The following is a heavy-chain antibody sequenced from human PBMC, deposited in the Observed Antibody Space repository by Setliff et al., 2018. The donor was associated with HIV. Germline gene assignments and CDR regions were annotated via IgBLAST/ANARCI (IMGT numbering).Heavy chain of an antibody. CDR3: ASTRFGGPAAAAVVGGRIDFDN. V-gene: IGHV3-7*05. J-gene: IGHJ4*02. Sequence: GGALRLSCVTSGFIFTAYWMSWVRQAPGKGLEWVANIRQDGGETHYVDSVKGRFTISRDNAKNSLYLQMNGLGAEDTALYYCASTRFGGPAAAAVVGGRIDFDNWGRGTLVTVSS. D-gene: IGHD2-15*01. CDR1: GFIFTAYW. CDR2: IRQDGGET.